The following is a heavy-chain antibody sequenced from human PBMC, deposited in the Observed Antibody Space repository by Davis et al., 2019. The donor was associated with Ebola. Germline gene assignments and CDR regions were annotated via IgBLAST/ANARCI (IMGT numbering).Heavy chain of an antibody. CDR2: IYYSGST. J-gene: IGHJ6*02. D-gene: IGHD6-19*01. CDR1: GGSISSYY. CDR3: ARRDGSSGWYNYYGMDV. Sequence: MPSETLSLPCPVSGGSISSYYWSWIRQPPGKGLEWIGYIYYSGSTNYNPSLKSRVTISVDTSKNHFSLKLSSVTAADTAVYYCARRDGSSGWYNYYGMDVWGQGTTVTVSS. V-gene: IGHV4-59*01.